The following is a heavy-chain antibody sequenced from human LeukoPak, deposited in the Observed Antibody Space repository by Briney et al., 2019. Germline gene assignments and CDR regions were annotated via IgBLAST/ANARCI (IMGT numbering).Heavy chain of an antibody. CDR2: IYYSGTT. J-gene: IGHJ4*02. Sequence: SETLSLTCTVSGGSISGYYWSWIRQSPGKGLEWIGYIYYSGTTSYNPSLKSRDTISVDTSKNQFSLKLSSVTAADTAVYYCASASIIASDFDYWGQGTLVTVSS. CDR3: ASASIIASDFDY. V-gene: IGHV4-59*01. CDR1: GGSISGYY. D-gene: IGHD1-14*01.